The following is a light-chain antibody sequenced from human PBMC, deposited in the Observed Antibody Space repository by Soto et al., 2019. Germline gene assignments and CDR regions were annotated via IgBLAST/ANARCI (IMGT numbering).Light chain of an antibody. J-gene: IGKJ2*01. CDR2: DAS. V-gene: IGKV3-15*01. CDR3: QQYNNWPPDYT. Sequence: ETVMTQSPATLSVSPGERVTLSCRASQSINSNLAWYQQRPGPAPRVLIYDASTRATAVPARFSGSGSGTEFTLTISSLQSEDFAVYYCQQYNNWPPDYTFGQGTKLEIK. CDR1: QSINSN.